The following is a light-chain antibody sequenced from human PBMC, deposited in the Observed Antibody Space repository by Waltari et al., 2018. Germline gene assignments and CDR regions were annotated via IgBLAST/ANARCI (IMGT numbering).Light chain of an antibody. CDR2: DAS. J-gene: IGKJ1*01. Sequence: EIMFTQSQGTLSLCRGQRATLSCRSSQSIGRFLAWYQQKPGQAPRLLIYDASSRATGSPDRFSGSGSGTDFSLTISRREPEDIAVYYCQKYGSLPATFGQGTKVEIK. CDR3: QKYGSLPAT. CDR1: QSIGRF. V-gene: IGKV3-20*01.